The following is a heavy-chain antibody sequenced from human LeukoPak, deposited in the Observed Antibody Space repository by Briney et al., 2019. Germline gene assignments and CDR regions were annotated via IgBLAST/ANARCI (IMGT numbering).Heavy chain of an antibody. D-gene: IGHD3-10*01. J-gene: IGHJ4*02. CDR3: ARDAKYYFGSRTYFFFEY. CDR2: IYTGGTT. CDR1: GGSFSTYY. V-gene: IGHV4-4*07. Sequence: SETLSLTCTVSGGSFSTYYWRWIRQPAGKGLEWIGHIYTGGTTDYNPSLKSRVTMSIDTSKNQFSLKLSSVTAADTAIYYCARDAKYYFGSRTYFFFEYWGQGTLLSVSS.